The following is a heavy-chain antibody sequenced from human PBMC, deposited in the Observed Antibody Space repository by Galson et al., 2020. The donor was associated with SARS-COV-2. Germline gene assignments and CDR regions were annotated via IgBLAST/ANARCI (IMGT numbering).Heavy chain of an antibody. J-gene: IGHJ5*02. V-gene: IGHV4-59*01. CDR1: GGSISSYY. Sequence: TLSLTCSVSGGSISSYYCSWIRQPPGKGLEWIGYAHYSGNTNYNPSLKSRVTISIDTSKNQFFLKLNSVTAADTAVYFCARDHSTSSLTWFDPWGQGTLVTVSS. CDR3: ARDHSTSSLTWFDP. CDR2: AHYSGNT. D-gene: IGHD6-6*01.